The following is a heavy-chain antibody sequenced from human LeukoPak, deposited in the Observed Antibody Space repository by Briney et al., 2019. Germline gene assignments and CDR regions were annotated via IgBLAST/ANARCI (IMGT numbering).Heavy chain of an antibody. J-gene: IGHJ6*02. CDR2: IKQDGSEK. D-gene: IGHD3-9*01. CDR3: ARGDAFGRTYYDILTLLYYYYGMDV. CDR1: GFTFSSYW. V-gene: IGHV3-7*01. Sequence: GGSLRLSCAASGFTFSSYWMSWVRQAPGKGLEWVANIKQDGSEKYYVDSVKGRFTISRDNAKNSLYLQMNSLRAEDTAVYYCARGDAFGRTYYDILTLLYYYYGMDVWGQGTTVTVSS.